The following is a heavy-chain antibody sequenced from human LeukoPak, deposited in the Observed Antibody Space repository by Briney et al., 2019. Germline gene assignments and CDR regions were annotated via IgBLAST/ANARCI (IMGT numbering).Heavy chain of an antibody. CDR1: GFTFSSYA. J-gene: IGHJ4*02. CDR2: ISGSGDST. V-gene: IGHV3-23*01. CDR3: GPGEKVGATSLVKYFDY. D-gene: IGHD1-26*01. Sequence: GGSLRLSCAASGFTFSSYAMSWVRQAPGKGLEWVSTISGSGDSTYYADSVKGRFTISRDNSKNTLYLQMNSLGAEDTAVYYCGPGEKVGATSLVKYFDYWGQGTLVTVSS.